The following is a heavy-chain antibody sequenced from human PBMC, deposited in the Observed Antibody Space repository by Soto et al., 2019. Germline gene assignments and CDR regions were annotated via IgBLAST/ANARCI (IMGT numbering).Heavy chain of an antibody. CDR1: GGSIRSYY. CDR3: ARGAADTAMVDS. D-gene: IGHD5-18*01. CDR2: ICYSGST. J-gene: IGHJ4*02. V-gene: IGHV4-59*01. Sequence: SETLSLTCTVSGGSIRSYYWTWIRQPPGKGLEWLGYICYSGSTFYNPSLKSRVTISIHTSKSQFSLQLTSVTAADTAVYYCARGAADTAMVDSWGQGTLVTVSS.